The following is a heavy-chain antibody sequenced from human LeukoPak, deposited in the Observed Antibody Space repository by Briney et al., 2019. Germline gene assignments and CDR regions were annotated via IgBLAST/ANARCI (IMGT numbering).Heavy chain of an antibody. CDR3: ARSTSGSSSPPDY. V-gene: IGHV3-30-3*01. J-gene: IGHJ4*02. D-gene: IGHD6-6*01. Sequence: QPGRSLRLSCAASGFTFSSYAMHWVRQAPGKGLEWVAVISYDGSNKYYADSVKGRFTISRDNSKNTLYLQMNSLRAEDTAVYYCARSTSGSSSPPDYWGQGTLVTVSS. CDR1: GFTFSSYA. CDR2: ISYDGSNK.